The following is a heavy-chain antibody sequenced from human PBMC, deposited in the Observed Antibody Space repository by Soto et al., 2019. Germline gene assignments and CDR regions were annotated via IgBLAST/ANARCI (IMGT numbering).Heavy chain of an antibody. CDR2: IDTSGHST. CDR1: GFVFTNFW. Sequence: PGGSLRLSCEASGFVFTNFWMHWVRHVPGKGLVWVARIDTSGHSTNYAESVKGRFTISRDNAKNTVSLQMNSLRVEDTGVYYCAKDSWYFDLWSQGSQGTVSS. V-gene: IGHV3-74*01. D-gene: IGHD6-13*01. CDR3: AKDSWYFDL. J-gene: IGHJ4*02.